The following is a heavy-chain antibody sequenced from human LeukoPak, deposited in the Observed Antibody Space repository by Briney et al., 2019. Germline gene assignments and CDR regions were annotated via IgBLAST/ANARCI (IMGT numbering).Heavy chain of an antibody. J-gene: IGHJ6*02. Sequence: GGSLRLSCAASGFTFTDYYMSWVRQAPGKGLEWVSYISSSSIYTNYADSVKGRITISRDNAKNSLYLQMNSLTAEDTALYYCARDGSGWSRDVWGQGTTVTVSS. CDR1: GFTFTDYY. CDR2: ISSSSIYT. D-gene: IGHD6-19*01. CDR3: ARDGSGWSRDV. V-gene: IGHV3-11*06.